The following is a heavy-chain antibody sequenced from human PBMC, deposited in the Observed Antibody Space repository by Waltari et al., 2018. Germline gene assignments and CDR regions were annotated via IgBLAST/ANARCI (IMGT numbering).Heavy chain of an antibody. D-gene: IGHD6-19*01. CDR2: IDSGGNT. CDR3: AKQSPSYTRGWYPLES. Sequence: EVQLVESGGNLIQPGGSLRLSCAASGFTVRTNSISWVRQAPGKGLEWVSIIDSGGNTYYAGSVKGRFTISRDNYKNMVYLEMNSLRAEDTAVYYCAKQSPSYTRGWYPLESWGPGTLVTVSP. J-gene: IGHJ4*02. V-gene: IGHV3-53*01. CDR1: GFTVRTNS.